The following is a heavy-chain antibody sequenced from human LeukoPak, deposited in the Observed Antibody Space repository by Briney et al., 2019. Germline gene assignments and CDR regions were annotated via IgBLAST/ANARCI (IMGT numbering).Heavy chain of an antibody. CDR1: GNSISSGDNY. D-gene: IGHD3-22*01. CDR3: ARASYSYDINGWVPFDY. Sequence: SETLSLTCTVSGNSISSGDNYWSWIRQPAGTGLEWIGRIYTSGSTNYNPSLKSRVTISGDTSKNQFSLRLSSVTAADPAVYYCARASYSYDINGWVPFDYWGQGTLVAVSS. J-gene: IGHJ4*02. V-gene: IGHV4-61*02. CDR2: IYTSGST.